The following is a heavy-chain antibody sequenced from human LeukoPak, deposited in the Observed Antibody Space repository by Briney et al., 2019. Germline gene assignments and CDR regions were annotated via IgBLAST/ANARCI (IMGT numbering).Heavy chain of an antibody. CDR1: GFTFINYW. CDR3: ARVVDGYGIFYYYYYMDV. V-gene: IGHV3-7*01. D-gene: IGHD2-21*01. Sequence: GGSLRLSCAASGFTFINYWMSWVRQAPGKGLEWVANIKQDGSEKYYVDSVKGRFTISRDNAKNSLYLQMNSLRAEDTAVYYCARVVDGYGIFYYYYYMDVWGKGTTVTVSS. CDR2: IKQDGSEK. J-gene: IGHJ6*03.